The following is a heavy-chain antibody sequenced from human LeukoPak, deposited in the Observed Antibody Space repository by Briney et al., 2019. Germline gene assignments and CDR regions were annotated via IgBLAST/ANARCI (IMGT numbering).Heavy chain of an antibody. Sequence: GGSLRLSCAASGFTFSSYSMNWVRQAPGKGLEWVSSISSSSSYIYYADSVKGRFTTSRDNAKNSLYLQMNSLRAEDTAVYYCARDNRKYSSGWNWGQGTLVTVSS. J-gene: IGHJ4*02. CDR2: ISSSSSYI. D-gene: IGHD6-19*01. CDR3: ARDNRKYSSGWN. CDR1: GFTFSSYS. V-gene: IGHV3-21*01.